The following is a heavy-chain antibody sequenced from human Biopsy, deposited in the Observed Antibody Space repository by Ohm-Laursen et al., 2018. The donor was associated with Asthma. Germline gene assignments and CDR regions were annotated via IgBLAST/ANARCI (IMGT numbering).Heavy chain of an antibody. J-gene: IGHJ1*01. D-gene: IGHD3-3*02. CDR3: ARTFHFWSPYHAEHYQL. Sequence: SLRLSCAASGFTFDDYAMHWVRQAPGKGLEWVSGVSWNSGSIDYADSVKGRFTISRDNAKNSLYLQMNSLRAEDTAVHYCARTFHFWSPYHAEHYQLWGQGTLVTVSA. CDR2: VSWNSGSI. V-gene: IGHV3-9*01. CDR1: GFTFDDYA.